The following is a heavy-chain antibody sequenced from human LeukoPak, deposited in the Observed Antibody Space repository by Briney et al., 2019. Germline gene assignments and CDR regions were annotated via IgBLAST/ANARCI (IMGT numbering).Heavy chain of an antibody. CDR1: GFTFSTYG. J-gene: IGHJ4*02. CDR3: ARDQGSYYYDSSGYYSFEFYFDY. CDR2: ISSSSSYI. D-gene: IGHD3-22*01. V-gene: IGHV3-21*01. Sequence: GGSLRLSCAASGFTFSTYGMSWVRQAPGKGLEWVSSISSSSSYIYYADSVKGRFTISRDNAKNSLYLQMNSLRAEDTAVYYCARDQGSYYYDSSGYYSFEFYFDYWGQGTLVTVSS.